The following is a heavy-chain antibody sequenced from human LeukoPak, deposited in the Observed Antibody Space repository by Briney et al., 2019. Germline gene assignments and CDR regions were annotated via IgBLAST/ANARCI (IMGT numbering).Heavy chain of an antibody. CDR1: GYTFTTYG. J-gene: IGHJ5*02. V-gene: IGHV1-18*01. CDR3: ARARITMVRGINGDWFDP. D-gene: IGHD3-10*01. CDR2: ISPYNGNT. Sequence: GASVKVSCKASGYTFTTYGISWVRQAPGQGLEWMGWISPYNGNTKYAQKVQGRVTMTRDMSTSTVYMELSSLRSEDTAVYYCARARITMVRGINGDWFDPWGQGTLVTVSS.